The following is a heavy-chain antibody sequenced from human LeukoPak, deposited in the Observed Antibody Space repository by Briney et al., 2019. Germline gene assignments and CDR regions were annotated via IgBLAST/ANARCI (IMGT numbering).Heavy chain of an antibody. CDR3: ARETSQKGAHYMDV. J-gene: IGHJ6*03. Sequence: SETLSLTCTVSGGSISSYYWSWIRQPPGKGLEWIGYIYYSGYTNYNPSLKSRVTISVDTSKNQFSLKLRSVTAADTAVYCCARETSQKGAHYMDVWGKGTTVTISS. D-gene: IGHD3-16*01. V-gene: IGHV4-59*01. CDR1: GGSISSYY. CDR2: IYYSGYT.